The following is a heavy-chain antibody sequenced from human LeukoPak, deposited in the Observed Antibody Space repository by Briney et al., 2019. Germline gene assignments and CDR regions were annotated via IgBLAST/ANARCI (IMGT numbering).Heavy chain of an antibody. V-gene: IGHV4-4*07. D-gene: IGHD6-13*01. CDR1: YGSITGDY. CDR2: IYSSGST. J-gene: IGHJ4*02. CDR3: ARHSSSWDFDY. Sequence: PSETLSLTCSVSYGSITGDYWSWIRQPAGKGLEWIGRIYSSGSTNYNPSLKSRVTMSVDTSKNHFSLKLSSVTTADTAVYYCARHSSSWDFDYWGQGTLVTVSS.